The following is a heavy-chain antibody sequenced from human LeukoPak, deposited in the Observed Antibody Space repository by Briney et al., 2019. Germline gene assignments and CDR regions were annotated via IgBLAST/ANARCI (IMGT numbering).Heavy chain of an antibody. D-gene: IGHD1-26*01. Sequence: PGGSLRLSCAASGFTFSSYWMHWVRQAPGKGLVWVSRINSDGSSTSYADSVKGRFTISRDNTKDSLYLQMSSLRAEDTAVYYCARDSVESGSQRSRGDFDYWGQGTLVTVSS. CDR1: GFTFSSYW. CDR2: INSDGSST. CDR3: ARDSVESGSQRSRGDFDY. V-gene: IGHV3-74*01. J-gene: IGHJ4*02.